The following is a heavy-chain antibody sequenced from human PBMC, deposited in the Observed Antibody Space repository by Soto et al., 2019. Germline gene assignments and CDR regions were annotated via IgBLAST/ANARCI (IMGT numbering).Heavy chain of an antibody. CDR2: FDPEDGET. D-gene: IGHD6-19*01. Sequence: ASVKVSCKVSGYTLTELSMHWVRQAPGKGLEWMGGFDPEDGETIYAQKFQGRVTMTEDTSTDTAYMVLSSVRSEDTAVYYCSPEAGSASDAFDIWGQGTMVTVSS. J-gene: IGHJ3*02. V-gene: IGHV1-24*01. CDR1: GYTLTELS. CDR3: SPEAGSASDAFDI.